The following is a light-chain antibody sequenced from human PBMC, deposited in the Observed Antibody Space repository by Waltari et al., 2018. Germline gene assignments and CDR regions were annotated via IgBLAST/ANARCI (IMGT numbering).Light chain of an antibody. J-gene: IGLJ3*02. CDR1: SSNIGSNT. CDR2: NNH. Sequence: QSVLTQPPSASGTPGQRVTISCSGSSSNIGSNTVNWYQPLPGTAPKLLLYNNHQRPSGVPDRFSGSKSGTSASLAISGLQSEDEADYYCATWDDSLNGPVLGGGTKLTVL. V-gene: IGLV1-44*01. CDR3: ATWDDSLNGPV.